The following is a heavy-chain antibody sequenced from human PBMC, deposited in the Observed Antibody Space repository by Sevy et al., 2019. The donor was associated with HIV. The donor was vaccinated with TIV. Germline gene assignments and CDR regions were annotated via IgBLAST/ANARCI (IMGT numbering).Heavy chain of an antibody. CDR2: INPNSGGT. D-gene: IGHD2-15*01. J-gene: IGHJ3*01. V-gene: IGHV1-2*02. CDR3: AGTSGRDDPHAFDF. Sequence: ASVKVSCKASGYTFTGYYMHWVRQAPGQGLEWMGWINPNSGGTNYAQKFQGRVTMTRDTSISTAYMELSRLRSDDPAVYYCAGTSGRDDPHAFDFWGQGTMVTVS. CDR1: GYTFTGYY.